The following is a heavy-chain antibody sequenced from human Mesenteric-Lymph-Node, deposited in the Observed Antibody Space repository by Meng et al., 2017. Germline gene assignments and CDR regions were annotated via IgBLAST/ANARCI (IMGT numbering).Heavy chain of an antibody. CDR3: ASRVAATGSGGFDY. D-gene: IGHD1-26*01. J-gene: IGHJ4*02. Sequence: GESLKISCEASGFTFRSYWMHWVRQVPGKGLVWLSRITSDGGSTNYADSVKGRFTISRDNAQNTLFLQMNSLRVEDTAVYYCASRVAATGSGGFDYWGQGNLVNVYS. CDR1: GFTFRSYW. CDR2: ITSDGGST. V-gene: IGHV3-74*01.